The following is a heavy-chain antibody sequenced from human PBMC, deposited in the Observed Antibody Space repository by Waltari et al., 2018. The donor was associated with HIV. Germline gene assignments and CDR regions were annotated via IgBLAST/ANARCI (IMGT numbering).Heavy chain of an antibody. Sequence: QVQLKESGPGLVKPSETLSLTCTVSGGSVNSNDYYWSWIRQPPGKGLEWIGYIYYSGNTNYNPSLKSRVTISVDTSKNQFSLKLGSVIDADTAVYYCARDLFTGHTSHWYFDLWGRGTLVTVSS. CDR3: ARDLFTGHTSHWYFDL. CDR2: IYYSGNT. D-gene: IGHD2-21*01. V-gene: IGHV4-61*08. J-gene: IGHJ2*01. CDR1: GGSVNSNDYY.